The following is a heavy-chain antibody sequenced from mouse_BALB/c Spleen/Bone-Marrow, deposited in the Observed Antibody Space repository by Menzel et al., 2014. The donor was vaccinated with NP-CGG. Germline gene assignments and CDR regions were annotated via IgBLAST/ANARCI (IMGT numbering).Heavy chain of an antibody. D-gene: IGHD1-1*01. CDR3: SRRLRSAMDY. Sequence: VQLQQSGAELVKPGASVKLSCTASGFNIKDTYIHWVKQRPEQGLEWIGRIDPANGNTKYDPKFQGKATITADTSSNPAYLQLISLPFQDTAVYYCSRRLRSAMDYWGQGTSVTVSS. J-gene: IGHJ4*01. V-gene: IGHV14-3*02. CDR1: GFNIKDTY. CDR2: IDPANGNT.